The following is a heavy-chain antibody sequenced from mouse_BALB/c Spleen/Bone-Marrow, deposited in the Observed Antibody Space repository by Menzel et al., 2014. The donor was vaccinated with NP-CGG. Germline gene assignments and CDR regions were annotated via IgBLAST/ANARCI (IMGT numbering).Heavy chain of an antibody. CDR3: SIYAMDY. D-gene: IGHD2-10*02. J-gene: IGHJ4*01. V-gene: IGHV14-3*02. CDR1: GFNIKDTY. CDR2: IDPANGNT. Sequence: VQLKESGAELVKPGASVKLSCTASGFNIKDTYMHWVKQRPEQGLEWIGRIDPANGNTKYDPKFQGKATITADTSTNTAYLQLSCLTSEDTSVYYGSIYAMDYCGQGTSVTVSS.